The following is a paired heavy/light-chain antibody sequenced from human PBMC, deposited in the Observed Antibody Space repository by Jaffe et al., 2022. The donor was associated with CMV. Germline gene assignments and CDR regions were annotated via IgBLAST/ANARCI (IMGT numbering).Heavy chain of an antibody. D-gene: IGHD3-3*01. Sequence: QVQLVQSGAEVKKPGSSVKVSCKASGGTFSSYAISWVRQAPGQGLEWMGGIIPIFGTANYAQKFQGRVTITADESTSTAYMELSSLRSEDTAVYYCARSIVWSGYYLVDYYYYGMDVWGQGTTVTVSS. CDR3: ARSIVWSGYYLVDYYYYGMDV. V-gene: IGHV1-69*01. J-gene: IGHJ6*02. CDR2: IIPIFGTA. CDR1: GGTFSSYA.
Light chain of an antibody. CDR1: QSLVYSDGNTY. CDR3: MQGTHWPGT. Sequence: DVVMTQSPLSLPVTLGQPASISCRSSQSLVYSDGNTYLNWFQQRPGQSPRRLIYKVSNRDSGVPDRFSGSGSGTDFTLKISRVEAEDVGVYYCMQGTHWPGTFGQGTKLEIK. V-gene: IGKV2-30*01. CDR2: KVS. J-gene: IGKJ2*01.